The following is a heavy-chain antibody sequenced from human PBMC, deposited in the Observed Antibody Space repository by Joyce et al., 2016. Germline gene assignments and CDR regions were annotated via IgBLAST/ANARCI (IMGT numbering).Heavy chain of an antibody. CDR2: IGGGGGRT. CDR3: ARVPGRYYYYYGVDV. CDR1: GFTFSSYA. V-gene: IGHV3-23*01. J-gene: IGHJ6*02. Sequence: EVQLLESGGGLVQPGGSLRLSCAASGFTFSSYAMSWVRQTPDKGLEWVSAIGGGGGRTYHADSVKGRFTISSDDSKSTLFLQMSRLRAEDTAIYYCARVPGRYYYYYGVDVWGQGTTVTVSS.